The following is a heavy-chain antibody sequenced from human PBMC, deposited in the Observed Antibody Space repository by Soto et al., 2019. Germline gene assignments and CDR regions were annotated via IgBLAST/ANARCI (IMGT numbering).Heavy chain of an antibody. D-gene: IGHD2-21*02. Sequence: GGSLRLSCAVSGFTFSIYAMNWVRQAPGKGLEWVSAISGSDGSTYYADSVKGRFTISRDDSKNTLYLQMNSLRAEDTALYYFAKANRKVVVTAILHYWGQGTLVTVSS. V-gene: IGHV3-23*01. CDR1: GFTFSIYA. CDR3: AKANRKVVVTAILHY. J-gene: IGHJ4*02. CDR2: ISGSDGST.